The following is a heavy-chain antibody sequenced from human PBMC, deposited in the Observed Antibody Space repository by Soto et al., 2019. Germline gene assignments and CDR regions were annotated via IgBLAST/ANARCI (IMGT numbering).Heavy chain of an antibody. CDR2: IIPILGIA. CDR1: GGTFSSYT. CDR3: ARGLGRDGYNGDY. D-gene: IGHD5-12*01. Sequence: QVQLVQSGAEVKKPGSSVKVSCKASGGTFSSYTISWVRQAPGQGLEWMGRIIPILGIANYAQKFQGRVTITADKSTSTAYMELSSLRSEDTAVYYWARGLGRDGYNGDYWGQGTLVTVSS. J-gene: IGHJ4*02. V-gene: IGHV1-69*02.